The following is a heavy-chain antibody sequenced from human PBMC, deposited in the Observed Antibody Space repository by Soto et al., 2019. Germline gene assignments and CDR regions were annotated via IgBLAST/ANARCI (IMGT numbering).Heavy chain of an antibody. D-gene: IGHD2-8*01. V-gene: IGHV1-46*01. CDR3: ARDLRGYCTNGVCYTTGWYNWFDP. CDR2: IHPNGGGT. Sequence: ASVKVSCKASGYSFTNYYMHWVRQAPGQGLEYMGVIHPNGGGTSYAQKFQGRVTITADESTSTAYMELSSLRSEDTAVYYCARDLRGYCTNGVCYTTGWYNWFDPWGQGTLVTVSS. J-gene: IGHJ5*02. CDR1: GYSFTNYY.